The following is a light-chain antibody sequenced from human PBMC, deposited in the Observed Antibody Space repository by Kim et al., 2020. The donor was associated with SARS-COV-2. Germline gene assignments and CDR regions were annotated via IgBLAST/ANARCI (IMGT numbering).Light chain of an antibody. CDR3: QTWGTGTVV. CDR1: GGHSSYA. V-gene: IGLV4-69*01. Sequence: AQVKHTCALGGGHSSYAIAWHQQQPEKGLRYLMKLNSDGSHSKGDGIPDRFSGSSSGAERYLTISSLQSEDEADYYCQTWGTGTVVFGGGTQLTVL. J-gene: IGLJ2*01. CDR2: LNSDGSH.